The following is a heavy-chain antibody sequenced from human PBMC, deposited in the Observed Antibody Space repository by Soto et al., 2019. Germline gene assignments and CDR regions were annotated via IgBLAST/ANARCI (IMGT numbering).Heavy chain of an antibody. D-gene: IGHD6-13*01. CDR3: ARHRVYSSSWYYYYYYGMDV. CDR1: GGSISSYY. CDR2: IYYSGST. V-gene: IGHV4-59*05. Sequence: SETLSLTCTVSGGSISSYYWSWIRQPPGKGLEWIGSIYYSGSTYYKLSLKSRVTRSVDTSMNQFFLKLSSVTAADTAVYYCARHRVYSSSWYYYYYYGMDVWGQGTTVTVSS. J-gene: IGHJ6*02.